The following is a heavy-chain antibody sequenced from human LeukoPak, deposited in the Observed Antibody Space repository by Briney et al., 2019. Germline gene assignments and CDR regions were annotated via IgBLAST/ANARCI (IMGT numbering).Heavy chain of an antibody. CDR3: ARVDYYDSSGYYGFDY. CDR1: GYTFTGYY. V-gene: IGHV1-2*02. J-gene: IGHJ4*02. D-gene: IGHD3-22*01. CDR2: INPNSGGT. Sequence: ASVKVSCKASGYTFTGYYMHWVRQAPGQGLEWMGWINPNSGGTNYAQKFQGRVTVTRDTSISTAYMELSRLRSDDTAVYYCARVDYYDSSGYYGFDYWGQGTLVTVSS.